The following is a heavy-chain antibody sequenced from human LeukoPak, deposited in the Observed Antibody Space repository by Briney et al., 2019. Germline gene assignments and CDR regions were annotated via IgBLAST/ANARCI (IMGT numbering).Heavy chain of an antibody. V-gene: IGHV3-30-3*01. CDR3: GKEPASSGWFDP. CDR2: ISYDGSNK. D-gene: IGHD6-19*01. CDR1: GFTFSSYA. J-gene: IGHJ5*02. Sequence: GGSLRLSCAASGFTFSSYAMHWVRQAPGKGLEWVAVISYDGSNKYYADSVKGRFTISRDNSKNTLYLQMNSLRAEDTAVYYCGKEPASSGWFDPWGQGTLVAVSS.